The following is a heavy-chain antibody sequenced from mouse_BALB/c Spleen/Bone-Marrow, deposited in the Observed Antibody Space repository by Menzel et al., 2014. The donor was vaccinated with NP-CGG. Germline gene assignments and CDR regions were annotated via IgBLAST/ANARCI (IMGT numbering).Heavy chain of an antibody. Sequence: EVKLVESGGGLVQPGGSRKLSCAASGFTFSSFGMHWVRQAPEKGLEWVAYISSGSSTIYYADTVKGRFTISRGKPKNTLFLQMTSLRSEDTAMYYCARGRPIYYGNLYAMDYWGQGTSVTVSS. CDR1: GFTFSSFG. CDR2: ISSGSSTI. V-gene: IGHV5-17*02. CDR3: ARGRPIYYGNLYAMDY. J-gene: IGHJ4*01. D-gene: IGHD2-1*01.